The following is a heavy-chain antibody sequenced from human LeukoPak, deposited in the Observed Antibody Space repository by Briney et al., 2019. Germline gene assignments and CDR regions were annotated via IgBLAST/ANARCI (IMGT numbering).Heavy chain of an antibody. J-gene: IGHJ6*02. CDR2: ISAYNGNT. CDR3: AGAGEAAADRSYYYYGMDV. Sequence: AAVKVSCKASGYTFTSYGISWVRHTPEQGLEWMAWISAYNGNTNYAQNLQGRVTMTTDTSTSTAYMELRSLRSDDTAVYYCAGAGEAAADRSYYYYGMDVWGQGTTVTVSS. D-gene: IGHD6-13*01. V-gene: IGHV1-18*01. CDR1: GYTFTSYG.